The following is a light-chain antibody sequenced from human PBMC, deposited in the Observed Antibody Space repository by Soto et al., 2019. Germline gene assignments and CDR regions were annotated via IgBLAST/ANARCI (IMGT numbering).Light chain of an antibody. V-gene: IGKV3D-15*01. CDR1: QNINSY. CDR3: QQYNNSPLT. Sequence: ETVMTQSPDTLSVSPGERATLSSRASQNINSYLAWYQQKPGQAPRLLIYGASSRATGIPARFSGGGSGTEFTLTIRSLQSEDFAVYYCQQYNNSPLTFGGGNKVEIK. J-gene: IGKJ4*01. CDR2: GAS.